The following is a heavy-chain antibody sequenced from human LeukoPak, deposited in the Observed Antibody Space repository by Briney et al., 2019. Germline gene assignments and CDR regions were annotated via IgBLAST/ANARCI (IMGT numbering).Heavy chain of an antibody. J-gene: IGHJ4*02. CDR1: GFTFGEYA. D-gene: IGHD2-15*01. CDR3: LPPGTATGALDY. V-gene: IGHV3-49*04. CDR2: IRSKRYGGTT. Sequence: PGRSLRLSCTTSGFTFGEYAMSWVRQAPGKGLKWVGFIRSKRYGGTTEYAASVRGRFTISRDDSKSIVYLQMNSLRTEDTAVYYCLPPGTATGALDYWGQGTLVTVSS.